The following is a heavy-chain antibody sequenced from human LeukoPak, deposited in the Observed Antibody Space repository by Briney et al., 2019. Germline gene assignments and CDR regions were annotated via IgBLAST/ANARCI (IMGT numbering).Heavy chain of an antibody. CDR3: ATGWGDSSGYGAFDM. Sequence: GGSLRLSCAASGFTFSNYIMNWVSQAPGKGLEWVSSIISSSTYIYYADSVKGRFTISRDNAKNSLYLQITSLRAEDTAVYYCATGWGDSSGYGAFDMWGQGTMVTVSS. CDR2: IISSSTYI. CDR1: GFTFSNYI. D-gene: IGHD3-22*01. V-gene: IGHV3-21*01. J-gene: IGHJ3*02.